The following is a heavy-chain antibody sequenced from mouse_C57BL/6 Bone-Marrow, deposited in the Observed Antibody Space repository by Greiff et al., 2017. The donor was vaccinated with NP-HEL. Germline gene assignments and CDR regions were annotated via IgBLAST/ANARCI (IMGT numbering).Heavy chain of an antibody. J-gene: IGHJ3*01. V-gene: IGHV1-64*01. CDR1: GYTFTSYW. Sequence: VQLQQSGAELVKPGASVKLSCKASGYTFTSYWMHWVKQRPGQGLEWIGMIHPNSGSTNYNEKFKSKATLTVDKSSSTAYMQLSSLTSEDSAVYYCAREGVWPPWFAYWGQGTLVTVSA. CDR3: AREGVWPPWFAY. D-gene: IGHD2-10*02. CDR2: IHPNSGST.